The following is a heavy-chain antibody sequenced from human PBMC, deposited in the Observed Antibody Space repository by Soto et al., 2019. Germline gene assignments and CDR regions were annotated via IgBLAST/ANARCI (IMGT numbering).Heavy chain of an antibody. D-gene: IGHD3-3*01. V-gene: IGHV4-4*07. J-gene: IGHJ5*02. CDR2: IYSSGST. CDR1: GGAISGYY. CDR3: ARGQRFSDWFDP. Sequence: LTCTVTGGAISGYYWTWIRQSDGEGLEWIGRIYSSGSTNYNPSLKSRVTISLDTSMNYFSLRLSSVTAADTAVYYCARGQRFSDWFDPWGQGTLVTVSS.